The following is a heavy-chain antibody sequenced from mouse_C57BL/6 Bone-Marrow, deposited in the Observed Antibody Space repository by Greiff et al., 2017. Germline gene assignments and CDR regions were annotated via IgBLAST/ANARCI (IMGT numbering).Heavy chain of an antibody. CDR3: ARDCPWFAY. CDR2: ISSGSSTI. V-gene: IGHV5-17*01. Sequence: EVKLVESGGGLVKPGGSLKLSCAASGFTFSDYGVHWVRQAPEKGLEWVAYISSGSSTIYYADTVKGRFTISRDNAKNTLFLQMTSLRSEDTAMXYCARDCPWFAYWGQGTLVTVSA. J-gene: IGHJ3*01. CDR1: GFTFSDYG.